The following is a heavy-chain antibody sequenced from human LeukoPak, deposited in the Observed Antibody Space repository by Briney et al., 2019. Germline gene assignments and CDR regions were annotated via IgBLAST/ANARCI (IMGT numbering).Heavy chain of an antibody. CDR2: MNPNSGNT. Sequence: ASVKVSCKASGYTFTSYDINWVRQATGQGLEWMGWMNPNSGNTGYTQKFQARVTMTRNTSISTAYMELSSLRSEDTAVYYCARDANYYGSGSYQDYWGQGTLVTVSS. CDR3: ARDANYYGSGSYQDY. CDR1: GYTFTSYD. J-gene: IGHJ4*02. V-gene: IGHV1-8*01. D-gene: IGHD3-10*01.